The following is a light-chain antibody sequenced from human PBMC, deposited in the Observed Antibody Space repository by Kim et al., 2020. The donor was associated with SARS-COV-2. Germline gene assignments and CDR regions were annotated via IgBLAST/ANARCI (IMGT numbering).Light chain of an antibody. CDR2: TTN. CDR1: RDDVGNNG. J-gene: IGLJ2*01. Sequence: QTAALYGSGKRDDVGNNGAAWRQQHRGHPRRLLSYTTNNRPSGISERFSASRSGDTASLTISGLQPEDEADYYCSSWDSSINAWVFGGGTQLTVL. V-gene: IGLV10-54*04. CDR3: SSWDSSINAWV.